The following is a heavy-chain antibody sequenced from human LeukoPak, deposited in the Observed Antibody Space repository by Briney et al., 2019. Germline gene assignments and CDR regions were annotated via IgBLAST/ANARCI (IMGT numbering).Heavy chain of an antibody. V-gene: IGHV4-34*01. D-gene: IGHD5-24*01. J-gene: IGHJ4*02. CDR2: IHPSGIF. Sequence: SETLSLTCAVYGGSCDDYYCSWLRQPPGKGLEWIGEIHPSGIFYYNSSLLSRVTISIDTSRSQFSLRLTSVTAADTAFYYCARGRDRSKAGDHWGQGSLVTVSS. CDR1: GGSCDDYY. CDR3: ARGRDRSKAGDH.